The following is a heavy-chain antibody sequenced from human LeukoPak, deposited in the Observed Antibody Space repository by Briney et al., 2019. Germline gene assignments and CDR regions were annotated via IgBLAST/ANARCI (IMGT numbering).Heavy chain of an antibody. CDR1: GLIFSSYW. CDR3: ARQETSSYNGAFDI. CDR2: IKKDGSEM. Sequence: GGSLRLSCAASGLIFSSYWMSWVRQAPGKGLEWVANIKKDGSEMYYVDSVRGRFTISRDNAKNSLYLQMNSLRADDTAVYHCARQETSSYNGAFDIWGQGTMVTVSS. V-gene: IGHV3-7*01. D-gene: IGHD1-26*01. J-gene: IGHJ3*02.